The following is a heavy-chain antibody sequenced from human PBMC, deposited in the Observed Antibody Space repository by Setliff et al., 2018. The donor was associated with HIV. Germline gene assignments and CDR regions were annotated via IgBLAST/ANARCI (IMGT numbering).Heavy chain of an antibody. J-gene: IGHJ4*02. CDR1: GGSISSGGYS. CDR2: IYHTGNT. D-gene: IGHD7-27*01. V-gene: IGHV4-30-2*06. CDR3: ARPEQANDWGYYFDS. Sequence: SETLSLTCAVSGGSISSGGYSWSWIRQSPGKGLEWIGYIYHTGNTYYNPSLKSRVTMSVDTSKNQFSMKLSSVTAADTAVYYCARPEQANDWGYYFDSWGQGTLVTVSS.